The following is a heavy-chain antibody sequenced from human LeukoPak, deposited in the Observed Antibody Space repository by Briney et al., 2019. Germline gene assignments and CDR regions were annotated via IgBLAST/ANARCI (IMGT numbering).Heavy chain of an antibody. CDR3: ARDGYYDFWSGYYEACRFDP. D-gene: IGHD3-3*01. Sequence: SETLSLTCTVSGGSISSSSYYWGWIRQPPGKGLEWIGSIYYSGSTYYNPSLKSRVTISIDTSKNQFSLKLSSVTAADTAVYYCARDGYYDFWSGYYEACRFDPWGQGTLVTVSS. J-gene: IGHJ5*02. CDR1: GGSISSSSYY. V-gene: IGHV4-39*02. CDR2: IYYSGST.